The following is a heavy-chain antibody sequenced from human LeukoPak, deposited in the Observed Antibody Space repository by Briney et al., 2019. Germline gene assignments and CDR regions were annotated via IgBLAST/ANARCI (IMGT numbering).Heavy chain of an antibody. Sequence: ASVKVSCKASGYTFTSYDINWVRQATGQGLEWMGWMNPNSGNTGYAQKFQGRVTMTRNTSISTAYMELSSLRSEDTAVYYCARVGSVLRFLEWLLSPNWFDPWGQGTLVTVPS. V-gene: IGHV1-8*01. CDR1: GYTFTSYD. CDR2: MNPNSGNT. J-gene: IGHJ5*02. CDR3: ARVGSVLRFLEWLLSPNWFDP. D-gene: IGHD3-3*01.